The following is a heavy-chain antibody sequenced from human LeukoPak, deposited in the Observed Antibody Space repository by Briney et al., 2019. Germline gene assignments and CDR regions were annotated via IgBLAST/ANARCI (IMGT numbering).Heavy chain of an antibody. D-gene: IGHD3-22*01. CDR2: IKEDGSER. V-gene: IGHV3-7*03. J-gene: IGHJ4*02. Sequence: GRSLRLSCEGSAFIFSGHWMNWVRQTPGKGLEWVASIKEDGSERQYVDSVKGRFSISRDNTKGSLFLQLNSLRAEDTAVYYCAKDKYFDSSICEHWGQGTLVTVSS. CDR3: AKDKYFDSSICEH. CDR1: AFIFSGHW.